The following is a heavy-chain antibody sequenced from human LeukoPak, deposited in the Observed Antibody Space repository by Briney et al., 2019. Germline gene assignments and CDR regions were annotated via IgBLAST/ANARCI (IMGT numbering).Heavy chain of an antibody. Sequence: ASVKVSCKASGYTFTSLAMNWVRQAPGQGLEWMGWINTNTGNPTYAQGFTGRFVFSLDTSVSTAYLQISSLKAEDTAVYYCARDTGFSMLRGILFWGQGTLVTVSS. D-gene: IGHD3-10*01. V-gene: IGHV7-4-1*02. J-gene: IGHJ4*02. CDR3: ARDTGFSMLRGILF. CDR2: INTNTGNP. CDR1: GYTFTSLA.